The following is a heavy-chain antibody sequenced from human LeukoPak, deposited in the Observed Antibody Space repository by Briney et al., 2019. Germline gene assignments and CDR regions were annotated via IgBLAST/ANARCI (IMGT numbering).Heavy chain of an antibody. CDR3: ARSYDFWSGYYQYFDY. D-gene: IGHD3-3*01. CDR1: GYTFTGYG. CDR2: ISAYNGNT. V-gene: IGHV1-18*01. J-gene: IGHJ4*02. Sequence: GASVKVSCKASGYTFTGYGISWVRQAPGQGLEWMGWISAYNGNTNYAQKLQGRVTMTTDTSTSTAYMELRSLRSDDTAVYYCARSYDFWSGYYQYFDYWGQGTLATVSS.